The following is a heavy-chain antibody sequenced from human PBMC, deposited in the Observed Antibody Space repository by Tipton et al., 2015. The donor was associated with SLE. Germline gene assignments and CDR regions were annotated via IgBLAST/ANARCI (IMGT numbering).Heavy chain of an antibody. J-gene: IGHJ3*02. V-gene: IGHV4-34*09. CDR3: ARGARGSYYAAAFDI. CDR2: INHSGST. CDR1: GGSFSGYY. D-gene: IGHD3-10*01. Sequence: TLSLTCAVYGGSFSGYYWSWIRQPPGKGLEWIGEINHSGSTNYNPSLKSRVTISVDTSKNQFSLKLSSVTAADTAVYYCARGARGSYYAAAFDIWGQGTMVTVSS.